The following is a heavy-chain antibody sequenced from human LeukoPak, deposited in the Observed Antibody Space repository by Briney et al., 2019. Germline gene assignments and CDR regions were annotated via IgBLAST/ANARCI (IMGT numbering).Heavy chain of an antibody. J-gene: IGHJ5*02. Sequence: SVKVSCKASGGTFSSYAISWVRQAPGQGLEWMGGIIPIFGTANYAQKFQGRVTITTDESTSTAYMELSSLRSEDTAVYYCATECHHTAAYSSSSEGENWFDPWGQGTLVIVSS. CDR3: ATECHHTAAYSSSSEGENWFDP. V-gene: IGHV1-69*05. CDR1: GGTFSSYA. CDR2: IIPIFGTA. D-gene: IGHD6-6*01.